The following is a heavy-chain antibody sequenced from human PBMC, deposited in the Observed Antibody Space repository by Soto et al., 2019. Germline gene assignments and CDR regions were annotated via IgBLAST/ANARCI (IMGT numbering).Heavy chain of an antibody. CDR1: GGSFSGYY. CDR2: INHRGST. V-gene: IGHV4-34*01. CDR3: ARGWCYYGMDV. J-gene: IGHJ6*02. Sequence: QVQLQQWGAGLLKPSETLSLTCAVYGGSFSGYYWSWIRQPPGKGLEWIGEINHRGSTNYNPSLKSRVTISVDTSKTQFSLKLSSVTAADTAVYDCARGWCYYGMDVWGQGTTVTVSS. D-gene: IGHD2-8*02.